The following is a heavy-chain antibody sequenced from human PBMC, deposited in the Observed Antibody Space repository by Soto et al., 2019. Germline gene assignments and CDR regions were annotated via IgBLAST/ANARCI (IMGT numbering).Heavy chain of an antibody. CDR3: ATDPFYYASAY. J-gene: IGHJ4*02. CDR1: GFTFSGQY. CDR2: ISGSGTTI. D-gene: IGHD3-10*01. V-gene: IGHV3-11*01. Sequence: PGGSLRLSCAASGFTFSGQYMTWLRQAPGKGLDWVAKISGSGTTIFYADSVEGRFTVSGDNTRNSVYLQMDSLRAEDTAVYYCATDPFYYASAYWGQGTLVTVSS.